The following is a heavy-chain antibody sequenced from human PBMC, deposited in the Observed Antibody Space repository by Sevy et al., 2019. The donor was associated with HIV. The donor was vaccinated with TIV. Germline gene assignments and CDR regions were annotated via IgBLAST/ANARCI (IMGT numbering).Heavy chain of an antibody. V-gene: IGHV1-18*04. CDR1: GYNFISYG. CDR2: ISSYNSET. J-gene: IGHJ4*02. CDR3: SRGTSVEWSLYYCDF. D-gene: IGHD2-8*01. Sequence: ASVKVSCKTSGYNFISYGISWVRQAPGQGLEWMGWISSYNSETNYAGKFQGRATMTTETSRSTVYMELRSLTSDDTAVYYCSRGTSVEWSLYYCDFWGQGTLVTVSS.